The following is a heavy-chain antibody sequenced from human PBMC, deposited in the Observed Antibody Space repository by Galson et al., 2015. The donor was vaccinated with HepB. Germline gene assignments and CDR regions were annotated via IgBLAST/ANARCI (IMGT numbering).Heavy chain of an antibody. J-gene: IGHJ4*02. CDR2: ISYDGSNK. D-gene: IGHD4-11*01. Sequence: SLRLSCAASGFTFSSYAMHWVRQAPGKGLEWVAVISYDGSNKYYADSVKGRFTISRDNSKNTLYLQMNSLRAEDTAVYYCARPLQTYYFDYWGQGTLVTVSS. CDR3: ARPLQTYYFDY. CDR1: GFTFSSYA. V-gene: IGHV3-30-3*01.